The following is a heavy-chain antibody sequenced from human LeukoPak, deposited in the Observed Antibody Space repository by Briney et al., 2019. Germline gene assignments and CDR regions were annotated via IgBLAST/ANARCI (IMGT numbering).Heavy chain of an antibody. V-gene: IGHV4-59*01. CDR1: GGPINNYY. Sequence: PSETLSLTCTVSGGPINNYYWSWLRQPPGKGLEWIGFIYSTGSTNYNPSLKSRVTISVDTSKNQFTLKLSSVTAADTAVYYCAREDVAGRSGSNYYYNGADVWGQGTTVTVSS. CDR3: AREDVAGRSGSNYYYNGADV. D-gene: IGHD3-10*01. J-gene: IGHJ6*02. CDR2: IYSTGST.